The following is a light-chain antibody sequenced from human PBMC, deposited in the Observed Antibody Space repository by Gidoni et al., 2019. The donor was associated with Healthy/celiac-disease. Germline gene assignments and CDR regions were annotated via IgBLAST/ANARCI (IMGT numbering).Light chain of an antibody. V-gene: IGLV2-14*03. Sequence: QSALTQPASVSGSPGQSITISCTGTSSDVGGYHYVSWYQQHPGKAPELMIYDVSNRPSGVSNRFSGSKSGNTASLTISGLQAEDEADYYCSSYTSSSTLVVFGGGTKLTVL. J-gene: IGLJ2*01. CDR2: DVS. CDR1: SSDVGGYHY. CDR3: SSYTSSSTLVV.